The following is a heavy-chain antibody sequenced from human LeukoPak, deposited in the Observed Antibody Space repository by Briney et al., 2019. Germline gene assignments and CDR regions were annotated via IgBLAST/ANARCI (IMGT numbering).Heavy chain of an antibody. Sequence: GGSLRLSCAASGFTFSSYWMSWVRQAPGKGLEWVANIKQDGSEKNYVDSVKGRLTISRDNAKNSLYLQMNSLRAEDTAVYYCARNLLVVPTAINYWGLGTLVTVSS. CDR3: ARNLLVVPTAINY. CDR2: IKQDGSEK. V-gene: IGHV3-7*01. D-gene: IGHD2-2*01. J-gene: IGHJ4*02. CDR1: GFTFSSYW.